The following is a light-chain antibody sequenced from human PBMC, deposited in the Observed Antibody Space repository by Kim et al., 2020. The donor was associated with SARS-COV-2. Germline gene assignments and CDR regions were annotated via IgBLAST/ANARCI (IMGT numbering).Light chain of an antibody. CDR2: DVS. Sequence: GQSFTISCTGPSRDVGGYNYVSWYQQHPGKAPKLMIYDVSDRPSGVSNRFSGSKSGNTASLTISGLQPEDEAYYYCSSYTSSTTRIFGGGTQLTVL. J-gene: IGLJ2*01. V-gene: IGLV2-14*03. CDR3: SSYTSSTTRI. CDR1: SRDVGGYNY.